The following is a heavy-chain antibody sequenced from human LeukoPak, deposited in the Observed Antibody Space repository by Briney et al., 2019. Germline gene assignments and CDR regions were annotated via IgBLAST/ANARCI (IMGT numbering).Heavy chain of an antibody. Sequence: GGSLRLSCAASGFTFSDYGMSWVRQSPGKGLEWVSSFGGRGGSTYYADSVKGRFTISRDNAKNSLYLQINSLRAEDTAVYYCARDTLDYYGSHTGYWGQGTLVTVSS. CDR1: GFTFSDYG. J-gene: IGHJ4*02. CDR3: ARDTLDYYGSHTGY. CDR2: FGGRGGST. D-gene: IGHD3-10*01. V-gene: IGHV3-23*01.